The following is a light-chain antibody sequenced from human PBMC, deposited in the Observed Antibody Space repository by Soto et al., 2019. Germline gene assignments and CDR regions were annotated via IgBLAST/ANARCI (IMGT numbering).Light chain of an antibody. CDR2: GAS. CDR1: QSVTSSY. CDR3: QQYDGPPLS. V-gene: IGKV3-20*01. J-gene: IGKJ3*01. Sequence: EIVLTQSPGTLSLSPGERVTLSFRASQSVTSSYIAWYQQKSGQAPRLLLYGASSRATGIPDRFRGSGSGTDFALTISSLEPEDIGIYYCQQYDGPPLSFGPGTKVDIK.